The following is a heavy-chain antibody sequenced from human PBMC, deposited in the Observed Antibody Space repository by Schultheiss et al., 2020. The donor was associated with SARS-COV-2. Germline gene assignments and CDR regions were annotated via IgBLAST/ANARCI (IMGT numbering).Heavy chain of an antibody. CDR2: IYPGDSDT. CDR1: GYSFTSYW. CDR3: ARLDCTNGVCYTGTRGYFDY. D-gene: IGHD2-8*01. J-gene: IGHJ4*02. Sequence: GGSLRLSCKGSGYSFTSYWIGWVRQMPGKGLEWMGIIYPGDSDTRYSPSFQGQVTISADKSISTAYLQWSSLKASDTAMYYCARLDCTNGVCYTGTRGYFDYWGQGTLVTVSS. V-gene: IGHV5-51*01.